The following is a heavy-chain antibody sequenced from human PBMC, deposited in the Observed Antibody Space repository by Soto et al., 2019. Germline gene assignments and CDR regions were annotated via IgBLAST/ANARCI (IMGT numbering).Heavy chain of an antibody. J-gene: IGHJ3*02. CDR2: ISWNSGSI. Sequence: EVQLVESGGGLVQPGRSLRLSCAASGFTFDDYAMHWVRQAPGKGLEWVSGISWNSGSIGYADSVKGRFTISRDNAKNSLYLQMNSLRAEDTALYYCAKDIRSSSRSTLHDAFDIWGQGTMVTVSS. CDR3: AKDIRSSSRSTLHDAFDI. D-gene: IGHD6-13*01. V-gene: IGHV3-9*01. CDR1: GFTFDDYA.